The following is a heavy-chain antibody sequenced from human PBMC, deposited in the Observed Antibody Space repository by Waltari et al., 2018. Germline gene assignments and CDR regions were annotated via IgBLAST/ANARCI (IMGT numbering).Heavy chain of an antibody. CDR1: GGTFSSYA. V-gene: IGHV1-69*01. CDR2: INPIFGTA. Sequence: QVQLVQSGAEVKKPGSSVKVSCKASGGTFSSYAISWVRQAPGQGLEWMGGINPIFGTANYAQKFQGRVTITADESTSTAYMELSSLRSEDTAVYYCARGGLEWLWPSDYGMDVWGQGTTVTVSS. D-gene: IGHD3-3*01. CDR3: ARGGLEWLWPSDYGMDV. J-gene: IGHJ6*02.